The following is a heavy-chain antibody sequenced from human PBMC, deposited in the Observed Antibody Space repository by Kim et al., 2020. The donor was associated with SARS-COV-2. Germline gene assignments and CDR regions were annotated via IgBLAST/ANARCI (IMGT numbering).Heavy chain of an antibody. V-gene: IGHV3-23*01. Sequence: GSTYYADSVKGRFTISRDNSKNTLYLQMISLRAEDTAVYYCAKDYSNLDYWGQGTLVTVSS. CDR3: AKDYSNLDY. D-gene: IGHD4-4*01. J-gene: IGHJ4*02. CDR2: GST.